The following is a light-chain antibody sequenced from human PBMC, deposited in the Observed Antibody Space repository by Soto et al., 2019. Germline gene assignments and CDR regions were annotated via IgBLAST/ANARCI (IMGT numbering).Light chain of an antibody. Sequence: DIQMTQSPSSLSGSVGDRVTITCRASQSISDWLAWYQQKPGKAPKLLIFDASSLKSGVPSRFSGSGSGTEFTLTISSLQPDDFATYYCQQYDSSSWTFGQGTKVDIK. CDR1: QSISDW. CDR2: DAS. J-gene: IGKJ1*01. CDR3: QQYDSSSWT. V-gene: IGKV1-5*01.